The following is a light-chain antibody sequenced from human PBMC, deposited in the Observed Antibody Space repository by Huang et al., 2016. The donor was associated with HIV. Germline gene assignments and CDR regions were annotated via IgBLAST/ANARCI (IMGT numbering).Light chain of an antibody. J-gene: IGKJ2*01. V-gene: IGKV3-20*01. CDR1: QSPSSRC. CDR2: DAS. CDR3: QQYGSSPPYT. Sequence: EIVLTQSPGTLSLSPGERATHSCRASQSPSSRCLAWYQQRPGQAPRLLIYDASTRATGIPERLSGGGSWSEFAHTISRLEHEDFVVYYCQQYGSSPPYTFGQGTKLEIK.